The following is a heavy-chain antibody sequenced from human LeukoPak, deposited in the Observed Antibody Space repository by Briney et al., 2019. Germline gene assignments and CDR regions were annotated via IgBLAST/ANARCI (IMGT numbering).Heavy chain of an antibody. Sequence: PGGSLRLSCAASGFTVSSNYMSWVRQAPGKGLEGVANINQDGSEKYYAESFKGRFTISRDNDKNTLYLEMNSRRADDTAVYYWARGSSSWYGGLFVYWGEGTLVTVSS. CDR1: GFTVSSNY. D-gene: IGHD6-13*01. CDR3: ARGSSSWYGGLFVY. V-gene: IGHV3-7*01. J-gene: IGHJ4*02. CDR2: INQDGSEK.